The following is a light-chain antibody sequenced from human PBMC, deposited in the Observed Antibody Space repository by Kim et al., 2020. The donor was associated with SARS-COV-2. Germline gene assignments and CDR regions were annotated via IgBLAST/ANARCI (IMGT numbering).Light chain of an antibody. J-gene: IGLJ2*01. CDR1: SNDVGGYNF. CDR3: CSYAGSYTLV. Sequence: GQSVTISCTGTSNDVGGYNFVSWYQQHPGKAPKLMIYDVSKRPSGVPDRFSGSKSGNTASLTISGLQAEDEADYYCCSYAGSYTLVFGGGTQLTVL. V-gene: IGLV2-11*01. CDR2: DVS.